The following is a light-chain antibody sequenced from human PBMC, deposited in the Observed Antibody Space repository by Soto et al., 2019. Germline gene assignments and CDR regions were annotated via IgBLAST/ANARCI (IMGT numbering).Light chain of an antibody. V-gene: IGLV1-51*01. J-gene: IGLJ1*01. CDR3: GSWDSSLSAYV. Sequence: QSVRTQPPSVSAAPGQRVTIPCSGSSSNIGGNSVSWYQQLPGTAPKLLIYDDDKRPSGIPDRFSGSKSGTSATLGITGFQTGDEADYYCGSWDSSLSAYVFGTGTKVTVL. CDR2: DDD. CDR1: SSNIGGNS.